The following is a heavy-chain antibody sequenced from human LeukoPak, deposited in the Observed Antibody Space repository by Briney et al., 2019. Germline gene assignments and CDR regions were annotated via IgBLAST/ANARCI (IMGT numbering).Heavy chain of an antibody. Sequence: GGSLRLSCAASGVTFSSCAMSWVRQAPGKGLEWVSAISGSGGSTYYADSVKGRFTISRDNSKNTLYLQMNSLRAEDTAVYYCAKDQDIVVVVAVFDPWGQGTLVTVSS. J-gene: IGHJ5*02. V-gene: IGHV3-23*01. CDR2: ISGSGGST. CDR1: GVTFSSCA. CDR3: AKDQDIVVVVAVFDP. D-gene: IGHD2-15*01.